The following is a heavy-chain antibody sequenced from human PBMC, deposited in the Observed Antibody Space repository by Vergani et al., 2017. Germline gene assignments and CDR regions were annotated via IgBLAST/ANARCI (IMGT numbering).Heavy chain of an antibody. CDR3: ARHSTVEWLVKLGWIDP. CDR1: GASIRSSNYY. D-gene: IGHD6-19*01. Sequence: QLQLQESGPGLVKPSATLSLTCSVSGASIRSSNYYWGWIQPPGKGLEWIASIYYSGRTYYNPSLKSRVTISVDTSKNQFSLKLSSVTAADTAVYFCARHSTVEWLVKLGWIDPWGQGILVTVSS. CDR2: IYYSGRT. V-gene: IGHV4-39*01. J-gene: IGHJ5*02.